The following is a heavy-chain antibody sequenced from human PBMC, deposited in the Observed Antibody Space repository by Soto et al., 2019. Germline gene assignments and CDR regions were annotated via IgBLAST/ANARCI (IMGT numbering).Heavy chain of an antibody. D-gene: IGHD1-26*01. CDR2: IRNKANSHST. CDR1: GFIFSDHY. CDR3: ARYSGSYSRHSDY. Sequence: EVLLVESGGGLVQPGGSLRLSCAASGFIFSDHYMDWVRQAPGKGLEWVARIRNKANSHSTEYAASVEGRFTISRDDSKNSLYLQMNSLKPEDTAVYYCARYSGSYSRHSDYGGQGTLVTISS. J-gene: IGHJ4*02. V-gene: IGHV3-72*01.